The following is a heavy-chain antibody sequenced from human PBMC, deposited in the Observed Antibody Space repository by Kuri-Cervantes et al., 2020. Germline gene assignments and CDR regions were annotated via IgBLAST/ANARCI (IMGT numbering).Heavy chain of an antibody. CDR3: AKDRGSAYYDFWSGSPRYYFDY. CDR2: IYSGGST. CDR1: GFTVSSNY. Sequence: ETLSLTCAASGFTVSSNYMSWVRQAPGKGLEWVSVIYSGGSTYYADSVKGRFTISRDNSKNTLYLQMNSLRAEDTAVYYCAKDRGSAYYDFWSGSPRYYFDYWGQGTLVTVSS. J-gene: IGHJ4*02. D-gene: IGHD3-3*01. V-gene: IGHV3-66*01.